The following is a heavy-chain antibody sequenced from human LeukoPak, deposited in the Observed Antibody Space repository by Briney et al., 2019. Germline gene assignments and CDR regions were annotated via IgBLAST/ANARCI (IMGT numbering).Heavy chain of an antibody. CDR2: IGGSGGTT. Sequence: PGGSLRLSCAASGFTFSAYAMAWVRQAPGKGLEWVSTIGGSGGTTYSADSVKGRFTISRDNSKNILYLQVNSLRAGDTAVYYCAKDYYYDSSGYYYGDAFDIWGQGTMVTVSS. CDR3: AKDYYYDSSGYYYGDAFDI. J-gene: IGHJ3*02. CDR1: GFTFSAYA. D-gene: IGHD3-22*01. V-gene: IGHV3-23*01.